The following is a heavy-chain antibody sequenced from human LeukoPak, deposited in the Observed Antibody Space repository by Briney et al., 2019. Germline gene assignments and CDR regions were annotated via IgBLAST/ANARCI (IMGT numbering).Heavy chain of an antibody. Sequence: GRSLRLSCAASGFTFNNYGMHWVRQAPGRGLEWVAVIWYDGTNQYYADSVKGRFTISRDNSKNTLYLQMNSLRAEDTAVYYCAKAVGPTTPDAFDIWGQGTMVTVSS. CDR2: IWYDGTNQ. V-gene: IGHV3-33*06. D-gene: IGHD1-26*01. CDR3: AKAVGPTTPDAFDI. CDR1: GFTFNNYG. J-gene: IGHJ3*02.